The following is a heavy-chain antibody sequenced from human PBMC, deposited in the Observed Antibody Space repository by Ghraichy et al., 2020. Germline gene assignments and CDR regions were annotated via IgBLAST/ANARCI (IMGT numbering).Heavy chain of an antibody. CDR3: AREDVSWAFDAFDI. V-gene: IGHV3-74*03. CDR1: RFTFSSYS. J-gene: IGHJ3*02. D-gene: IGHD1-26*01. Sequence: GGSLRLSCAASRFTFSSYSMHWVRQAPGKGLVWVSRINIDGSSTKYADSVKGRFTISRDNAKNTLFLQMNRLRAEDTALYSCAREDVSWAFDAFDIWGQGTMVTVSS. CDR2: INIDGSST.